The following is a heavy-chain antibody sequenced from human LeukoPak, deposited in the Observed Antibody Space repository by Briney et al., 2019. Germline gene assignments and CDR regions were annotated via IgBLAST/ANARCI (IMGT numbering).Heavy chain of an antibody. J-gene: IGHJ3*02. V-gene: IGHV3-43*01. CDR2: ISWDGGST. Sequence: GGSLRLSCAASGFTFDDYTMHWVRHAPGKGLEWVSLISWDGGSTYYADSVKGRFTISRDNSKNTLYLQMNSLRAEDTAVYYCAKDQELRVLDYAFDIWGQGTMVTVSS. CDR1: GFTFDDYT. D-gene: IGHD1-26*01. CDR3: AKDQELRVLDYAFDI.